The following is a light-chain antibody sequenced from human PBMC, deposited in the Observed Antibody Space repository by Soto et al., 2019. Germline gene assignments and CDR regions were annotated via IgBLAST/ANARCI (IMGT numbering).Light chain of an antibody. V-gene: IGKV3-15*01. Sequence: ENVMTQSPGTLSVSPGERATLSCRASQSVIKSCLAWYQQKPGQAPRLLIYGVSTRATGIPARFSGSGSGTEFTLTISSLQSEDFAIYYCQQYSSWPLTFGGGTKVEIK. J-gene: IGKJ4*01. CDR3: QQYSSWPLT. CDR2: GVS. CDR1: QSVIKSC.